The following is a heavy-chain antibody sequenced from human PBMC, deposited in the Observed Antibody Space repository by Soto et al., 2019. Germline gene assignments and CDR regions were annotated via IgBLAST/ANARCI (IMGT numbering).Heavy chain of an antibody. V-gene: IGHV4-34*01. D-gene: IGHD6-13*01. J-gene: IGHJ5*02. CDR3: ARGPFIRYSSSWSHWFDP. CDR1: GGSFSGYY. CDR2: INHSGST. Sequence: PSETLSLTCAVYGGSFSGYYWSWIRQPPGKGLEWIGEINHSGSTNYNPSLKSRVTISVDTSKNQFSLKLSSVTAADTAVYYCARGPFIRYSSSWSHWFDPWGQGTLVTVSS.